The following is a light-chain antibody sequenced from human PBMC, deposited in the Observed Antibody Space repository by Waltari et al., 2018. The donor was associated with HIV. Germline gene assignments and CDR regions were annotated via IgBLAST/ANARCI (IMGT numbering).Light chain of an antibody. J-gene: IGLJ2*01. V-gene: IGLV3-27*01. CDR3: YAAADNKAI. Sequence: SYGLTQPFSVSVSPGQTARITCSGDILAEKYARWFQQKPGQAPVLVMFKDTERPSGTPERFAGSTSGITITLTIIGAQVEDDADDYCYAAADNKAIFGGGTKLTVL. CDR1: ILAEKY. CDR2: KDT.